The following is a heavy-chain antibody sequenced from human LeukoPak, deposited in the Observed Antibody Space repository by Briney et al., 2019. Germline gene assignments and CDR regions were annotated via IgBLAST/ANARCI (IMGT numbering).Heavy chain of an antibody. D-gene: IGHD3-10*01. J-gene: IGHJ4*02. Sequence: GGSLRLSCAASGFTFSNYNMNWVRQAPGKGLEWVSSIRSSTTYVYYADSVKGRFTISRDNSKNTLYLQLNSVRAEDTAIYYCAKAGPVVRGFIGYYWGQGTLVTVSS. V-gene: IGHV3-21*04. CDR3: AKAGPVVRGFIGYY. CDR1: GFTFSNYN. CDR2: IRSSTTYV.